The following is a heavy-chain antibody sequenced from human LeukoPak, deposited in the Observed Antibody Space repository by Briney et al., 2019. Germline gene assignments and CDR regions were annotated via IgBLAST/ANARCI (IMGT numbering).Heavy chain of an antibody. CDR2: IKQDGSEK. Sequence: GGSLRLSCAASGFTFSSYWMSWVRQAPGKGLEWVANIKQDGSEKYYVDSVKGRFTISRDNAKNSLYLQMNSLRAEDAAVYYCARIAVVVTAPFDYWGQGTLVTVSS. V-gene: IGHV3-7*01. CDR1: GFTFSSYW. CDR3: ARIAVVVTAPFDY. D-gene: IGHD2-21*02. J-gene: IGHJ4*02.